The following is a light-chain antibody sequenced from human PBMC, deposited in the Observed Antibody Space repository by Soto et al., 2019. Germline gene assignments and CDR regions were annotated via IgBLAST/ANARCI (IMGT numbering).Light chain of an antibody. CDR1: QSISSW. CDR3: QQYNSYPWT. CDR2: KAS. J-gene: IGKJ1*01. Sequence: DIQMTQSPSTLSASVGDRVTITCRASQSISSWLAWYQQKPGKTPKVLIYKASSLESGVPSRFSSSGSGTEFTLTISSLQPDDFATYYCQQYNSYPWTFGQGTKVEIK. V-gene: IGKV1-5*03.